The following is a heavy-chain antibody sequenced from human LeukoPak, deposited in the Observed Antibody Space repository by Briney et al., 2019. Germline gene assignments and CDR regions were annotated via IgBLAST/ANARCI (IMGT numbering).Heavy chain of an antibody. CDR1: TFTFTPGW. D-gene: IGHD5-18*01. J-gene: IGHJ4*02. CDR3: ASLDTAHPSGVH. Sequence: QPGGSLRLSCEASTFTFTPGWMSWVRQAPGKGLEWVAMMKRDGGEKHYVDSVRGRFTISRDNAKNSLYLQMDSLRDEDTAVYYCASLDTAHPSGVHWGQGTLVTVSS. CDR2: MKRDGGEK. V-gene: IGHV3-7*01.